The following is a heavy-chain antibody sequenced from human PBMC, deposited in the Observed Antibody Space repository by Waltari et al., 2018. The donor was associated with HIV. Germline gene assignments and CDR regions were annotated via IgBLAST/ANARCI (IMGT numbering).Heavy chain of an antibody. CDR2: IKQDGSEK. J-gene: IGHJ4*02. CDR3: ARERGSRSFDY. CDR1: GFTFSSYW. V-gene: IGHV3-7*01. Sequence: EVQLVESGGGLVQPGGSLRLSCAASGFTFSSYWMTWFRQAPGKGLEWVANIKQDGSEKYYVDSVKGQFTISRDNAKNSLYLQMNSLRAEDTAVYYCARERGSRSFDYWGQGTLVTVSS. D-gene: IGHD3-10*01.